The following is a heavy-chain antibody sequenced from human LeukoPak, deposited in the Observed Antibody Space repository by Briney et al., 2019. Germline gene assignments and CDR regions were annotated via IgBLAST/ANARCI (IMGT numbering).Heavy chain of an antibody. CDR3: ARDSGSDAFDI. D-gene: IGHD3-10*01. J-gene: IGHJ3*02. V-gene: IGHV1-69*05. Sequence: SVKVSCKASGGTLSSYAISWVRQAPGQGLEWMGRIIPIFGTANYAQKFQGRVTITTDESTSTAYMELSSLRSEDTAVYYCARDSGSDAFDIWGQGTMVTVSS. CDR2: IIPIFGTA. CDR1: GGTLSSYA.